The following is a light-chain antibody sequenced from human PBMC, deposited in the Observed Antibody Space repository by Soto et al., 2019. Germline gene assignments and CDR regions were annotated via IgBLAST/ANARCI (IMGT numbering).Light chain of an antibody. CDR2: GAS. CDR3: QGDGGSPLYT. V-gene: IGKV3-20*01. Sequence: EIVLTQSPGTLSLSPGERATLSCRASQSVSSSYLGWYQQKPGQAPRLLIYGASSRATGIPDRFSGSGSGTDSTLTISRLEPEAFAVSYYQGDGGSPLYTCGQGTKLEIK. J-gene: IGKJ2*01. CDR1: QSVSSSY.